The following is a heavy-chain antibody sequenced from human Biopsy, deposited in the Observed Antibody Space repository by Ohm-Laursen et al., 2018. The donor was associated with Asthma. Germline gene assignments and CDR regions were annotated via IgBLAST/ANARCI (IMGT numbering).Heavy chain of an antibody. CDR2: ITTVFGTT. Sequence: GASVKVSCKAPGGTFSNFAISWVRQAPGQGLEWLGGITTVFGTTNYAQKFQGRVTITADESTSTAYMEVTSLRSEDTAIYYCARCQVGYSSGWSLLLKKIYYSGMDVWGQGTAVIVSS. CDR1: GGTFSNFA. D-gene: IGHD6-19*01. CDR3: ARCQVGYSSGWSLLLKKIYYSGMDV. V-gene: IGHV1-69*13. J-gene: IGHJ6*02.